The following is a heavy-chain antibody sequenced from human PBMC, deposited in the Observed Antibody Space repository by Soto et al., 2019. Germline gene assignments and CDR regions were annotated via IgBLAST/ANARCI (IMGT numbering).Heavy chain of an antibody. CDR3: ARVAYTSRATHWFDC. J-gene: IGHJ5*01. CDR1: GGTFTNYA. CDR2: IIPIFGTT. V-gene: IGHV1-69*01. D-gene: IGHD3-16*01. Sequence: QVQLVQSGAEVKKPGSSVKVSCKASGGTFTNYAVSWVRQAPVPGLEWMGDIIPIFGTTNYAQKFQGRVTIAADEPTSTGYMELTTLRSEDTALYYCARVAYTSRATHWFDCWGQGSLVTVSS.